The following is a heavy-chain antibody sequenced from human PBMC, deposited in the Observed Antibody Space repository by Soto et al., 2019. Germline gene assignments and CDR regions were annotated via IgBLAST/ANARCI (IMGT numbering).Heavy chain of an antibody. V-gene: IGHV3-74*01. D-gene: IGHD3-10*01. CDR1: GFTFSSYW. Sequence: EVQLVESGGGLVQPGGSLRLSCAASGFTFSSYWMHWVRQAPGKGLVWVSRINSDGSSTSYADSVKGRFTISRDNAKNPLDLQMNSLRAEDTAVYYCARDRGWFGEVPFDYWGEGTLVTVSS. CDR3: ARDRGWFGEVPFDY. CDR2: INSDGSST. J-gene: IGHJ4*02.